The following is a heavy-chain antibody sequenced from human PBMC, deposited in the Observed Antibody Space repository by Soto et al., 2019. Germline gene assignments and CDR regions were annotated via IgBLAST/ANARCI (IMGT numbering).Heavy chain of an antibody. V-gene: IGHV4-34*01. J-gene: IGHJ6*02. D-gene: IGHD3-22*01. CDR2: INHSGST. Sequence: LXLTCTVYGGSFSGYYWSWIRQPPGKGLEWIGEINHSGSTKYNPSLKSRVFISVDRSKNQFSLKLSSVTAADTAMYYCARGGYYDSSGYYYYYGMDVWGQGTTVTASS. CDR3: ARGGYYDSSGYYYYYGMDV. CDR1: GGSFSGYY.